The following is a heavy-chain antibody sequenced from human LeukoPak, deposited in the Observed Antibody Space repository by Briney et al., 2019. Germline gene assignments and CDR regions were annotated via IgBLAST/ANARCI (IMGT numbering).Heavy chain of an antibody. D-gene: IGHD6-13*01. V-gene: IGHV3-30-3*01. CDR3: ARDPSFYDSSSWYYYYYYMDV. CDR1: GFTFSSYA. CDR2: ISYDGSNK. Sequence: GRSLRLSCAASGFTFSSYAMHWVRQAPGKGLEWVAVISYDGSNKYYADSVKGRFTISRDNSKNTLYLQMNSLRAGDTAVYYCARDPSFYDSSSWYYYYYYMDVWGKGTTVTVSS. J-gene: IGHJ6*03.